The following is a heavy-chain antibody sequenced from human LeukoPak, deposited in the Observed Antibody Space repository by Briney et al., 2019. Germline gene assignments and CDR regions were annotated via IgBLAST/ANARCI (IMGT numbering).Heavy chain of an antibody. V-gene: IGHV3-11*01. CDR2: ISSSGSTI. Sequence: GGSLRLSCAASGFTFSDYYMSWIRQAPGKGLEWVSYISSSGSTIYYADSVKGRFTISRDNAKNSLYLQMNSLRAEDTAVYYCAKPRTTGITMIVVVTTSAIDFDYWGQGTLVTVSS. J-gene: IGHJ4*02. CDR3: AKPRTTGITMIVVVTTSAIDFDY. D-gene: IGHD3-22*01. CDR1: GFTFSDYY.